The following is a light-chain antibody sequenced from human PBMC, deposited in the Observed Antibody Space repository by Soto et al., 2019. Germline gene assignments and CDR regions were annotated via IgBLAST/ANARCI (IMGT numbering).Light chain of an antibody. CDR3: HQYHNFPRT. Sequence: DIKLTQSPSTLSASVGDRVTITCRASQSINGWLAWYQQKPGQAPNLLIYKASTLESGVPSRFSGSGSGTEFTLTVSSLQPDDFATYYCHQYHNFPRTFGQGTNVDIK. CDR2: KAS. CDR1: QSINGW. V-gene: IGKV1-5*03. J-gene: IGKJ1*01.